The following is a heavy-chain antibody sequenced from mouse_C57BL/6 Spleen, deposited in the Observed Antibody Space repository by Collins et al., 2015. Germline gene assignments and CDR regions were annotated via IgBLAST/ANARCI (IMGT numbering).Heavy chain of an antibody. CDR3: ASWRDSNIAMDY. CDR2: IDPANGNT. V-gene: IGHV14-3*01. D-gene: IGHD2-5*01. CDR1: GFNXKNTF. J-gene: IGHJ4*01. Sequence: EVQLQQSVAEFVRPGASVKLSCTASGFNXKNTFMHWVKQRPEQGLEWIGNIDPANGNTKYAPKFQGTATITADTSSNTAYLQLSSLTSEDTAIYYCASWRDSNIAMDYWGQGTSVTVSS.